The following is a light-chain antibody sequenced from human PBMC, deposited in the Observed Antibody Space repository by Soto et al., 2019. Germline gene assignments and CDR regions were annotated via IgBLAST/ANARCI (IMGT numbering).Light chain of an antibody. J-gene: IGLJ1*01. CDR1: SSDVGGYNY. CDR2: DVS. Sequence: QSALTQPASVSGSPGQSITISCTRTSSDVGGYNYVSRYQHHPGKAPKLMIFDVSNRPSGVSNRFSGCKSGNTASLTIYGLQPEDEADYYCSSYTTSNTRQIVFGTGTKVTV. V-gene: IGLV2-14*03. CDR3: SSYTTSNTRQIV.